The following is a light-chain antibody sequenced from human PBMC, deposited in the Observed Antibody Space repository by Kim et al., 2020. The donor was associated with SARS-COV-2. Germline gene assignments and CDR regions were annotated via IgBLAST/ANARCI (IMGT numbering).Light chain of an antibody. CDR3: QQYGSSPRT. Sequence: APGESNTLICRASQSGKSNYLDWYQQKTGQAPRLLIYAASSRATGIPARFSGSGSGTDFTLTISRLELEDFAVYYCQQYGSSPRTFGQGTKVDIK. CDR2: AAS. J-gene: IGKJ1*01. CDR1: QSGKSNY. V-gene: IGKV3-20*01.